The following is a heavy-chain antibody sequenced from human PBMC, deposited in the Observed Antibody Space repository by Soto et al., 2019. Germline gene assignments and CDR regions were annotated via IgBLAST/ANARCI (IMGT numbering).Heavy chain of an antibody. J-gene: IGHJ4*02. D-gene: IGHD2-2*01. Sequence: ASVKVSCKASGYTFSNFAMHWVRQAPGQRLEWMGWINPGNWNTKYSQKFQGRVTITRDTSASTAYMELSSLRSEDTAVYYCAGSPDCSSTSCYARPLTYWGQGTLVTVSS. CDR1: GYTFSNFA. CDR2: INPGNWNT. V-gene: IGHV1-3*01. CDR3: AGSPDCSSTSCYARPLTY.